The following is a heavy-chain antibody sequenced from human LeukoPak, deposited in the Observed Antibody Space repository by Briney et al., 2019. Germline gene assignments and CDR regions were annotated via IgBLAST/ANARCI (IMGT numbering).Heavy chain of an antibody. CDR1: GFTFSNAW. D-gene: IGHD4-17*01. CDR2: IKSKTDGGTT. J-gene: IGHJ4*02. V-gene: IGHV3-15*01. CDR3: TTVHDYGDYGLLFDY. Sequence: GGSLRLSCAASGFTFSNAWMSWVRQAPGKGLEWVGRIKSKTDGGTTDYAAPVKGRFTISRDDSKNTLYLQMNSLKTEDTAVYYCTTVHDYGDYGLLFDYWGQGTLVTVSS.